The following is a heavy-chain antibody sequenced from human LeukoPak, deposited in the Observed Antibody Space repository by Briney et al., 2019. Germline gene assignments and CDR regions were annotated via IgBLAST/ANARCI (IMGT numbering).Heavy chain of an antibody. D-gene: IGHD3-22*01. V-gene: IGHV4-4*07. J-gene: IGHJ4*02. CDR3: ARDAYDNSFYYS. CDR2: IYTTGST. Sequence: PSDTLSLTCTLSGRSISGYYGSWIPHPAGQGLEWVARIYTTGSTNYNPSLKGRVTMSVDTSKNQFSLKLSSVTAADTAVYYCARDAYDNSFYYSWGQGTLVTVSS. CDR1: GRSISGYY.